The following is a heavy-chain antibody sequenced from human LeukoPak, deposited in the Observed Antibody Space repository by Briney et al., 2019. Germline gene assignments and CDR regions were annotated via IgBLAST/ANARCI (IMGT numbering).Heavy chain of an antibody. D-gene: IGHD1-26*01. V-gene: IGHV1-46*01. Sequence: ASVKVSCKASGYTFTSYYMRCVRHAPGQALEWMGIINPIGGSTSYAQKFQGRVTMTRDTSTSTVYMELSSLRSEDTAVYYCAREKWEPSGYYYYGMDVWGQGTTVTVSS. J-gene: IGHJ6*02. CDR1: GYTFTSYY. CDR2: INPIGGST. CDR3: AREKWEPSGYYYYGMDV.